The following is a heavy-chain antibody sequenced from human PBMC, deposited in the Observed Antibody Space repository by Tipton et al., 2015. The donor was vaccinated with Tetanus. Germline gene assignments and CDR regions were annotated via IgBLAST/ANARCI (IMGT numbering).Heavy chain of an antibody. V-gene: IGHV4-31*03. J-gene: IGHJ4*02. D-gene: IGHD6-19*01. Sequence: TLSLTCTVSGASINAGGYLLTWVRQRPGKGLEWIGYIYYSGSTYYNPSLKRRVSMSVDTSKNQFSLNLASVTAADTAVYYCARPVKQWLVPVDSWGQGTLVTVSS. CDR1: GASINAGGYL. CDR2: IYYSGST. CDR3: ARPVKQWLVPVDS.